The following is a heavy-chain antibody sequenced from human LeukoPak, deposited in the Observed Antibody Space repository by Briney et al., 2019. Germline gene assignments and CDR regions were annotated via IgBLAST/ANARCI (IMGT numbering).Heavy chain of an antibody. V-gene: IGHV1-24*01. CDR2: FDPEDGET. D-gene: IGHD5-18*01. J-gene: IGHJ4*02. CDR1: GYTLTELS. Sequence: ASVKVSCKVSGYTLTELSMHWVRQAPGKGLAWMGGFDPEDGETIYAHKFQGRVTMTTDTSTDTAYMELRSLTSDDTAVYYCARDLGLDTTMIFFDYWGQGTLVTVSS. CDR3: ARDLGLDTTMIFFDY.